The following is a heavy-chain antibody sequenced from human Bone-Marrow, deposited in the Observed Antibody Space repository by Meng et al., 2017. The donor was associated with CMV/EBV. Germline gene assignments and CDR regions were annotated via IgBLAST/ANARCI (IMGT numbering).Heavy chain of an antibody. D-gene: IGHD2-2*01. CDR3: AKDYCSSTSCSSFQH. Sequence: GESLKISCAASGFTFSSYAMSWVRQAPGKGLEWVSAVSGSGSSTYYADSVQGRFAISRDNSKNTLYLQMNSLRAEDTAVYYCAKDYCSSTSCSSFQHWGQGTLVTVSS. J-gene: IGHJ1*01. CDR1: GFTFSSYA. CDR2: VSGSGSST. V-gene: IGHV3-23*01.